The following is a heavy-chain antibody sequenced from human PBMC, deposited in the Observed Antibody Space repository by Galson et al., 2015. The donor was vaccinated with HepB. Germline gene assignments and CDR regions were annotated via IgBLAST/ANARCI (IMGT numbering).Heavy chain of an antibody. CDR2: IWYDGSNK. V-gene: IGHV3-33*01. D-gene: IGHD4-17*01. Sequence: SLRLSCAASGFTFSSYGMHWVRQAPGKGLEWVAVIWYDGSNKYYADSVKGRFTISRDNSKNTLYLQMNSLRAEDTAVYYCARDWGGDYPDAFDIWGQGTMVTVSS. CDR1: GFTFSSYG. CDR3: ARDWGGDYPDAFDI. J-gene: IGHJ3*02.